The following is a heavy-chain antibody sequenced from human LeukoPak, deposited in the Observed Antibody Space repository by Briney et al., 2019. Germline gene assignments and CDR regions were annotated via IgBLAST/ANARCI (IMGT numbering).Heavy chain of an antibody. J-gene: IGHJ4*02. V-gene: IGHV3-23*01. Sequence: GGSLTLSCVASGFTFSSYAMSWVRETPARGLEWVSSLRGSGDAFYADSVKGRFTLSRDESRNTVYLQLNKLRVEDTAIYYCAKASWVSTADAVLWGQGTVVTVSS. CDR1: GFTFSSYA. CDR2: LRGSGDA. CDR3: AKASWVSTADAVL. D-gene: IGHD3-16*01.